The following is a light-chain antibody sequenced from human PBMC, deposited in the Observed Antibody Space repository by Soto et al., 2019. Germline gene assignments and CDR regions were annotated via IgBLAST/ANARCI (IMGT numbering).Light chain of an antibody. Sequence: IVLTQSPGSLSLSLGARGTLSCRSSQSVGSGYVTWYQQKPGQAPSLLVYGASTRATDIPDTFSGSGSGTDFTLTISRLEPEDFAVYFCQQYGSPPCTFGQGTKVDIK. V-gene: IGKV3-20*01. CDR1: QSVGSGY. CDR3: QQYGSPPCT. CDR2: GAS. J-gene: IGKJ2*02.